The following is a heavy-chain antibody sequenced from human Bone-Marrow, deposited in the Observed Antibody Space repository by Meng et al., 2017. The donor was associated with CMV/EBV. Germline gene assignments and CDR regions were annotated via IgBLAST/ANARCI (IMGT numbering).Heavy chain of an antibody. CDR3: ARAGGYYYGSGNYYRYFEN. J-gene: IGHJ4*02. D-gene: IGHD3-10*01. Sequence: GESLKISCAASGFTFSSYAMSWVRQAPGKGLEWVSAISGSGGSTYYADSVKGRFTISRDNAKNTLYLQMNSLRVEDTAVYFCARAGGYYYGSGNYYRYFENWGQGTLVTVSS. V-gene: IGHV3-23*01. CDR1: GFTFSSYA. CDR2: ISGSGGST.